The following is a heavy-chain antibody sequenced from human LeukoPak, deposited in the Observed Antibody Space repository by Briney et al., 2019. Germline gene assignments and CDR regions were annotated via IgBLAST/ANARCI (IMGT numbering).Heavy chain of an antibody. CDR1: GYTFTSYY. D-gene: IGHD3-10*01. CDR3: ARAYGSGSYTLLFFDY. V-gene: IGHV1-46*01. CDR2: INPSGGST. Sequence: ASVKVSCKASGYTFTSYYMHWVRQAPGQGLEWMGIINPSGGSTSYAQKFQGRVTMTRDTSTSTAYMELSSLRSEDTAVYYCARAYGSGSYTLLFFDYWGQGTLVTVSS. J-gene: IGHJ4*02.